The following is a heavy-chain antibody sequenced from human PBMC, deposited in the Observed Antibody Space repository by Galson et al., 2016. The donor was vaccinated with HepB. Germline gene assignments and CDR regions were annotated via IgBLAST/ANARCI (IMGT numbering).Heavy chain of an antibody. CDR2: INPSSGVT. CDR3: ARGPLVEPQNEGGDYYSYTLGV. CDR1: GYTFTGHY. V-gene: IGHV1-2*04. Sequence: SVKVSCKASGYTFTGHYMHWVRQAPGQGLEWRGWINPSSGVTNYAQKFQGWVTMTRDTSISTAYMELSRLTSDDTALYYCARGPLVEPQNEGGDYYSYTLGVWGQGTTVTVSS. J-gene: IGHJ6*02. D-gene: IGHD6-6*01.